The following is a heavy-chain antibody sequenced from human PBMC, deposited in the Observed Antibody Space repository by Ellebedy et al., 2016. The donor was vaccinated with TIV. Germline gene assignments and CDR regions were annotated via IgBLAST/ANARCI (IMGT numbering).Heavy chain of an antibody. CDR3: VGERTSDAFDI. Sequence: SETLSLXXTVSGGSISRTGHYWGWIRQPPGKGLEWIGNIYFSGNTYYKPPLRGRVSLSVDTSKNEFSLRLRSVTAADTAVYYCVGERTSDAFDIWGRGTMVTVSS. CDR1: GGSISRTGHY. V-gene: IGHV4-39*01. CDR2: IYFSGNT. J-gene: IGHJ3*02. D-gene: IGHD2-2*01.